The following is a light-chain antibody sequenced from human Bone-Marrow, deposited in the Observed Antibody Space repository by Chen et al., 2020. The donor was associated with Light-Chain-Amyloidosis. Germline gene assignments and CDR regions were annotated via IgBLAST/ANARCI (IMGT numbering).Light chain of an antibody. V-gene: IGLV2-14*01. CDR3: SSYTITNTLV. CDR2: EVT. CDR1: SSDVGGDNH. J-gene: IGLJ1*01. Sequence: QSALTQPASVSGSPGQSLTISRTGTSSDVGGDNHVSWYQQHPDKAPKLMIYEVTNRPSWVPDRFSGYKSDNTASLTISGLETEDEADYFCSSYTITNTLVFGSGTRVTVL.